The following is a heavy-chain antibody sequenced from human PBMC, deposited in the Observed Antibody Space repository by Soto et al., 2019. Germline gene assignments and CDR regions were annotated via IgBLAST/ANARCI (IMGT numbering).Heavy chain of an antibody. J-gene: IGHJ4*02. V-gene: IGHV1-8*01. Sequence: QVQLVQSGAEVKKPGASVKVSCKASGYTFTSYDINWVRQATGQGRAWMGWMNPNSGNTGYAQKFQGRASMTRNTSIRTSYVELSSLRAEDTAVYYCARETSGSYRLDYWGQGTLVTVSS. D-gene: IGHD1-26*01. CDR3: ARETSGSYRLDY. CDR2: MNPNSGNT. CDR1: GYTFTSYD.